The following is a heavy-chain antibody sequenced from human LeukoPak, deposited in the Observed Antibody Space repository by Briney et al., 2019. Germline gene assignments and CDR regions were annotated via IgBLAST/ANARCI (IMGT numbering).Heavy chain of an antibody. D-gene: IGHD3-10*01. CDR3: ARETYYYGSGSRNFDY. CDR2: IYYSGST. Sequence: SETLSLTCTVSGGSISSYYWGWIRQPPGKGLEWIGSIYYSGSTYYNPSLKSRVTISVDTSKNQFSLKLSSVTAADTAVYYCARETYYYGSGSRNFDYWGQGTLVTVSS. CDR1: GGSISSYY. J-gene: IGHJ4*02. V-gene: IGHV4-39*02.